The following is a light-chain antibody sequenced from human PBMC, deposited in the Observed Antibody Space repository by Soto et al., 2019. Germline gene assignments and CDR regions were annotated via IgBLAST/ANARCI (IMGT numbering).Light chain of an antibody. CDR2: RNN. J-gene: IGLJ2*01. Sequence: VVTQPPSASGTPGQRVTISCSGSSSDIGSNYVYWYQQLPGTAPKLLIYRNNQRPSGVPDRFSGSKSGTSASLAISGLRSEDEADYYCAAWDDSLSGVVFGGGTKLTVL. CDR1: SSDIGSNY. CDR3: AAWDDSLSGVV. V-gene: IGLV1-47*01.